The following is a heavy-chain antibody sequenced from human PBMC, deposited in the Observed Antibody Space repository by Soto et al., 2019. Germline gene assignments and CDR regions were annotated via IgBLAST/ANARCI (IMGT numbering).Heavy chain of an antibody. CDR2: ISYDGSDK. V-gene: IGHV3-30*18. J-gene: IGHJ5*02. Sequence: QVQLVESGGGVVQPGRSLRLSCAASGFTFSSFGMHWVRQAPGKGLQWVAVISYDGSDKYYADSVKGRFTISRDDSTNXLYLQMNSLRPEDTAVYYCAKTSGYDYVWGSSGLDPWGQGTLVTVSS. CDR3: AKTSGYDYVWGSSGLDP. D-gene: IGHD3-16*01. CDR1: GFTFSSFG.